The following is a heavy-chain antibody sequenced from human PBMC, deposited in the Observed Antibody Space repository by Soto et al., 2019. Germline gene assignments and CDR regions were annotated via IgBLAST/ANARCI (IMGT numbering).Heavy chain of an antibody. V-gene: IGHV4-39*01. CDR1: GGSISSSSYY. D-gene: IGHD3-10*01. CDR3: ASPGNYGSGSYLYYLDY. J-gene: IGHJ4*02. CDR2: IYYSGST. Sequence: SETLSLTCTVSGGSISSSSYYWGWIRQPPGKGLEWIGSIYYSGSTYYNPSLKSRVTISVDTSKNQFSLKLSSVTAADTAVYYCASPGNYGSGSYLYYLDYWGQGTLVTVS.